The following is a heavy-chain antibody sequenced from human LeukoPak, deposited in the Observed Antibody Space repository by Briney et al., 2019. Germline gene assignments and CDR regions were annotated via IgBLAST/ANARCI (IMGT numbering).Heavy chain of an antibody. V-gene: IGHV4-4*02. CDR1: GGSISSSNW. CDR2: IYHSGST. J-gene: IGHJ4*02. Sequence: PSETLSLTCAVSGGSISSSNWWGWVRQPPGKGLEWIGEIYHSGSTNYNPSLKSRVTISVDKSKNQFSLKLSSVTAADTAVYYCARDLYSSSGYYFDYWGQGTLVTVSS. CDR3: ARDLYSSSGYYFDY. D-gene: IGHD6-13*01.